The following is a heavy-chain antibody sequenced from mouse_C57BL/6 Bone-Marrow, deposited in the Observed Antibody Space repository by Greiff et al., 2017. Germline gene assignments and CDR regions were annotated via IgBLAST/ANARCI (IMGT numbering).Heavy chain of an antibody. J-gene: IGHJ3*01. CDR1: GFTFSNYW. D-gene: IGHD1-1*01. Sequence: EVMLVESGGGLVQPGGSMKLSCVASGFTFSNYWMNWVRQSPEKGLEWVAQIRLKSDNYATHYAESVKGRFTISREDSKSSVYLQMNNLRAEDTGIYYCTGSTRFAYWGQGTLVTVSA. CDR3: TGSTRFAY. CDR2: IRLKSDNYAT. V-gene: IGHV6-3*01.